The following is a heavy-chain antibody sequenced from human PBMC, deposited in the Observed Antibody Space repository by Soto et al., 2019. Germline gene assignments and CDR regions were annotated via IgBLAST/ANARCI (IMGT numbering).Heavy chain of an antibody. V-gene: IGHV4-31*03. J-gene: IGHJ4*02. Sequence: TSETLSLTCTFSGFSISSGGYYLSWIRQHPGKGLEWIGYIYYSGSTYYNPSLKSRVTISVDTSKNQFSLKLSSVTAADTAVYYCARIGFWSGYIDYWGQGTLVTVSS. CDR1: GFSISSGGYY. CDR2: IYYSGST. D-gene: IGHD3-3*01. CDR3: ARIGFWSGYIDY.